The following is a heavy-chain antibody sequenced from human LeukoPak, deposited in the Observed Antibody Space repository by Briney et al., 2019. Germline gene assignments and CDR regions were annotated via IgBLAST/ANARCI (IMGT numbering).Heavy chain of an antibody. V-gene: IGHV4-39*01. D-gene: IGHD4-11*01. CDR2: IYYSGST. CDR3: ARHADDSTYYVAAFDI. CDR1: GGSISSGGYY. Sequence: SQTLSLTCTVSGGSISSGGYYWGWIRQPPGKGLEWIGGIYYSGSTYYNPSLKSRVTISVDTSKNQFSLRLSSMTAAGTAVYYCARHADDSTYYVAAFDIWGRGTMVTVSS. J-gene: IGHJ3*02.